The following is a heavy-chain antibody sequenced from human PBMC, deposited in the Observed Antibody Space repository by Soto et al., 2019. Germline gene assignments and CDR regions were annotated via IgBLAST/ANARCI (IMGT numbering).Heavy chain of an antibody. D-gene: IGHD6-19*01. CDR1: GFTFDDYA. CDR2: ISWNSGSI. V-gene: IGHV3-9*01. CDR3: AKVVQLKAVAGDFDY. Sequence: GGSLRLSCAASGFTFDDYAMHWVRQAPGKGLEWVSGISWNSGSIGYADSVKGRFTISRDNAKNSLYLQMNSLRAEDTALYYCAKVVQLKAVAGDFDYWGQGTLVTVSS. J-gene: IGHJ4*02.